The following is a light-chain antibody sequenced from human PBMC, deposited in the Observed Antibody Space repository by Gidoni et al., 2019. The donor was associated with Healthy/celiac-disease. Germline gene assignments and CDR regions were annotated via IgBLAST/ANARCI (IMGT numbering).Light chain of an antibody. CDR3: QAWDSSTAR. J-gene: IGLJ2*01. V-gene: IGLV3-1*01. CDR2: QDS. Sequence: SYELTHPPSVSVSPGQTASITCSGDKLGDKYACWYQQKPGQSPVLVIYQDSKRPSGIPERFSGSNSGNTATLTISGTQAMDEADYYCQAWDSSTARFGGGTKLTVL. CDR1: KLGDKY.